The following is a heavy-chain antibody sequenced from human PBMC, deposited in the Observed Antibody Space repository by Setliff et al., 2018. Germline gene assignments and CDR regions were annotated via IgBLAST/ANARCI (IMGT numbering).Heavy chain of an antibody. V-gene: IGHV4-31*03. Sequence: SETLSLTCTVSGDSLSGDNYYWTWIRQHPGKGLEWIGYIYYSGSTYYNPSLKSRVTISVDTSKNQFSLKLSSVTAADTAVYYCARGCYCSGGSCYSNWFDPWGQGTLVTVSS. CDR2: IYYSGST. CDR3: ARGCYCSGGSCYSNWFDP. J-gene: IGHJ5*02. D-gene: IGHD2-15*01. CDR1: GDSLSGDNYY.